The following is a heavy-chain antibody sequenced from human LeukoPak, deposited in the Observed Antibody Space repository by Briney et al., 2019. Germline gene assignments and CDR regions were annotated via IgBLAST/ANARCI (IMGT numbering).Heavy chain of an antibody. CDR1: GFTVSSTY. Sequence: PGGSLRLSCAASGFTVSSTYMSWVRQAPGKGLEWVSVIYSGGSTYYADSVKGRFTISRDNSKNTLYLQMNSLRADDTAVYYCARTYGDYASHYYYYYMDVWGKGTTVTVSS. CDR3: ARTYGDYASHYYYYYMDV. D-gene: IGHD4-17*01. J-gene: IGHJ6*03. V-gene: IGHV3-53*05. CDR2: IYSGGST.